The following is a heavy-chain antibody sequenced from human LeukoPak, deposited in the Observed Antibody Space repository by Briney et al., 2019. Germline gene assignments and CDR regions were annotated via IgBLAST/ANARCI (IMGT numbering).Heavy chain of an antibody. CDR3: ASEKVRGVPIPTLDY. CDR1: GFTVSSTY. Sequence: GGSLRLSCAASGFTVSSTYMSWVRQAPGKGLEWVSVIYSGGSTYYADSVKGRFTISRDNSKNTLYLQMNSLRAEDTAVYYCASEKVRGVPIPTLDYWGQGTLVTVSS. CDR2: IYSGGST. D-gene: IGHD3-10*01. V-gene: IGHV3-66*01. J-gene: IGHJ4*02.